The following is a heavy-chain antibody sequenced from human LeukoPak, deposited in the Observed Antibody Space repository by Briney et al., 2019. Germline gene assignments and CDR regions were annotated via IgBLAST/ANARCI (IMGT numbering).Heavy chain of an antibody. Sequence: PGGSLRLSCAASGFTFSSDAMSWVRQAPGKGLEWVSAISGSGGSTYYADSVKGRFTISRDNSKNTLYLRMNSLRAEDTAVYYCAKATRRLLIGSRGAYYFDYWGQGTLVTVSS. D-gene: IGHD3-10*02. CDR2: ISGSGGST. CDR3: AKATRRLLIGSRGAYYFDY. J-gene: IGHJ4*02. V-gene: IGHV3-23*01. CDR1: GFTFSSDA.